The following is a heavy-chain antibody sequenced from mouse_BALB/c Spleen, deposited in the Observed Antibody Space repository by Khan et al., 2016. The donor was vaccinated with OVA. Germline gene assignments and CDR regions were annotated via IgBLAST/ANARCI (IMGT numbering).Heavy chain of an antibody. CDR2: INPTSGYT. CDR3: ARDRMDY. V-gene: IGHV1-7*01. J-gene: IGHJ2*01. Sequence: LEESGAELAKPGASVKMSCKASGYTFTTYWMHWVKQRPGQGLEWIGYINPTSGYTDYNQKFKDKATLTADKSSSTAYMQMSSLTSDDSAVYYYARDRMDYWGQGTTLTVSS. CDR1: GYTFTTYW.